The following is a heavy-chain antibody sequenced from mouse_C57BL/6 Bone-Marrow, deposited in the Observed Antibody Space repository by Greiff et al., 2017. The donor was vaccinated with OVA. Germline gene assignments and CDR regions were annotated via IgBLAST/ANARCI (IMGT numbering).Heavy chain of an antibody. V-gene: IGHV14-3*01. CDR3: ARGNFGSSFYAMDY. Sequence: EVQLQQSVAELVRPGASVKLSCTASGFNIKNTYMHWVKQRPEQGLEWIGRIDPANDTTKYAQKFQGKATMTADTSSKPAYLQLSSLSSEDTAVYCCARGNFGSSFYAMDYWGQGTPVTVSS. CDR1: GFNIKNTY. J-gene: IGHJ4*01. D-gene: IGHD1-1*01. CDR2: IDPANDTT.